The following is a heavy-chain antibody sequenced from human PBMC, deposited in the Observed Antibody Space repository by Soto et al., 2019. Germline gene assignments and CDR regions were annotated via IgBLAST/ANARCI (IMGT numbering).Heavy chain of an antibody. V-gene: IGHV1-69*13. D-gene: IGHD5-12*01. CDR1: GGTFSSYS. Sequence: SVNVSCESSGGTFSSYSMSWVRQAPGHGLECMGWIIPIFGTANYAQEFQGRVTITADESTSTAYMELSSLRAEDTAVYYCARAYTTPDIVATIWHYYYGMDVWGQGTTVTVSS. CDR3: ARAYTTPDIVATIWHYYYGMDV. CDR2: IIPIFGTA. J-gene: IGHJ6*02.